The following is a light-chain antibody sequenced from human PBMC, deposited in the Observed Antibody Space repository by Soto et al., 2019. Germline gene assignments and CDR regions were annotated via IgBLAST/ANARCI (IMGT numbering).Light chain of an antibody. J-gene: IGKJ1*01. CDR3: QQYDSSLRT. CDR1: QSVSSSY. V-gene: IGKV3-20*01. Sequence: EIVLTQSPGTLSLSPGERATLSCRASQSVSSSYLAWYQQKPGQAPRLLIYGASSRATAVPDRFSGSGSGTDFTLSISRLEPEDFAVYYCQQYDSSLRTFGQGTKVDIK. CDR2: GAS.